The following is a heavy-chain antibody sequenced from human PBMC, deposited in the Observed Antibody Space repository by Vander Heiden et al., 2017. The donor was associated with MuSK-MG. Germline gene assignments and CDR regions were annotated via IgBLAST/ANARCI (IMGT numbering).Heavy chain of an antibody. J-gene: IGHJ6*03. Sequence: APGKGLEWVSIISGSGGSAYYADSVKGRFTISRDTTKNTRYLQMNSLRAEDTAVYYCAKTASSGGDNMDVWGKGTTVTVSS. V-gene: IGHV3-23*01. D-gene: IGHD3-16*01. CDR2: ISGSGGSA. CDR3: AKTASSGGDNMDV.